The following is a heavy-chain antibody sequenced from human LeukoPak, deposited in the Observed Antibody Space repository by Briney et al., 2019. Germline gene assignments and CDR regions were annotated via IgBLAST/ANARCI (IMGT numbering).Heavy chain of an antibody. D-gene: IGHD2-2*02. CDR3: AKGSGNTDLRTPFDH. V-gene: IGHV3-9*03. CDR2: ISWNSETT. J-gene: IGHJ4*02. CDR1: GFTFDDYS. Sequence: PGRSLRLSCAASGFTFDDYSMHWVRQVPEKSLEWVSGISWNSETTDYADSVKGRFTISRDNAKNSLYLSMDSLRAEDMALYYCAKGSGNTDLRTPFDHWGQGTLVTVSS.